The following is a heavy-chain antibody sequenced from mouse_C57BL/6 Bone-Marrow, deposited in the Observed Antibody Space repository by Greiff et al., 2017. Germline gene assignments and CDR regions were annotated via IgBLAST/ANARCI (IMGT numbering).Heavy chain of an antibody. Sequence: VQLQQSGPVLVKPGASVKMSCKASGYTFTDYYMNWVKQSHGKSLEWIGVINPYNGGPSYNQKFKGKATLTVDKSSSTAYMELNSLTSEDSAVYYWARITTVVTDWYFDVWGTGTTVTVSS. V-gene: IGHV1-19*01. CDR3: ARITTVVTDWYFDV. J-gene: IGHJ1*03. D-gene: IGHD1-1*01. CDR1: GYTFTDYY. CDR2: INPYNGGP.